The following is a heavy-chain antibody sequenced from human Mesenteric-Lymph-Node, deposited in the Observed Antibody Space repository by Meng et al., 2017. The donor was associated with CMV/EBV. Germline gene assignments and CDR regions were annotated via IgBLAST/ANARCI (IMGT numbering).Heavy chain of an antibody. D-gene: IGHD6-6*01. Sequence: KVSCKGSGYSFTSYWIGWVRQMPGKGLEWMGIIYPGDSDPRYSPSFQGQVTISADKSISTAYLQWSSLKASDTAMYYCARNDLESSSSHFDYWGQGTVVTVSS. V-gene: IGHV5-51*01. J-gene: IGHJ4*02. CDR1: GYSFTSYW. CDR2: IYPGDSDP. CDR3: ARNDLESSSSHFDY.